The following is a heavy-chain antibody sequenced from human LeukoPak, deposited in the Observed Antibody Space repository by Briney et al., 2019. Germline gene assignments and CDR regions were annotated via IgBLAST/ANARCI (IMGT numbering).Heavy chain of an antibody. J-gene: IGHJ2*01. D-gene: IGHD3-10*01. Sequence: GGSLRLSCAASGFTFDDYGMSWVRQAPGKGLEWVSAISGSGGSTYYADSVKGRFTISRDNSKNTLYLQMNSLRAEDTAVYYCAKHSTGVECWGRGTLVTVSS. V-gene: IGHV3-23*01. CDR1: GFTFDDYG. CDR2: ISGSGGST. CDR3: AKHSTGVEC.